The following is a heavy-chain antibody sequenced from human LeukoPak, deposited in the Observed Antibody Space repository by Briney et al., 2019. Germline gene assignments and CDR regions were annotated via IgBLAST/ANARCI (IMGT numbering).Heavy chain of an antibody. CDR2: IYYSGST. CDR3: AAFTATARDYYYYYGMDV. Sequence: PSETLSLTCTVSGGSISSSSYYWGWIRQPPGKGLEWIGSIYYSGSTYYNPSLKSRVTISVDTSKNQFSLKLSSVTAADTAVYYCAAFTATARDYYYYYGMDVWGQGTTVTVSS. V-gene: IGHV4-39*01. J-gene: IGHJ6*02. D-gene: IGHD2-21*02. CDR1: GGSISSSSYY.